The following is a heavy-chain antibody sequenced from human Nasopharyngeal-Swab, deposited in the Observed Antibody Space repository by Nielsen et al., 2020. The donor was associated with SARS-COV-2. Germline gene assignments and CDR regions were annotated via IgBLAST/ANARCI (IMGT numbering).Heavy chain of an antibody. D-gene: IGHD3-22*01. CDR1: GVIFSKYW. Sequence: GESLKISCVASGVIFSKYWMHWVRQAPGKGLVWVSRINSDGSSTSYADSVKGRFTISRDNAKNTLYLQMNSLRAEDTAVYYCARDFYYDSSGFDYWGQGTLVTVSS. CDR3: ARDFYYDSSGFDY. CDR2: INSDGSST. V-gene: IGHV3-74*01. J-gene: IGHJ4*02.